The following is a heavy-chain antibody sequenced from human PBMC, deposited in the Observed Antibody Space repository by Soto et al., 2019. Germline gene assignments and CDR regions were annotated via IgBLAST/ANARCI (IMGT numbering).Heavy chain of an antibody. J-gene: IGHJ5*02. CDR2: INAGNGNT. CDR1: EYTFTSYA. D-gene: IGHD3-3*01. V-gene: IGHV1-3*01. CDR3: ASSYYDFWSGYYEPGDRFDP. Sequence: ASVKVSCKASEYTFTSYAMHWVRQAPGQRLERMGWINAGNGNTKYSQKFQGRVTITRDTSASTAYMELSSLRSEDTAVYYCASSYYDFWSGYYEPGDRFDPWGQGTLVTVSS.